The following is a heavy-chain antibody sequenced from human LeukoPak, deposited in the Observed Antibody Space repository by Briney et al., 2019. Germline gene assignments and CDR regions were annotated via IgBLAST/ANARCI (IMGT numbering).Heavy chain of an antibody. Sequence: SETLSLTCTVSGGSITTTTYYWGWIRQPPGKGLEWIGSIYYSGNTYYNPSLKSRVTISVDTSKNQFSLKLSSVTAADTAVYYCARAVGSYSHFDYWGQGTLVTVSS. CDR1: GGSITTTTYY. CDR3: ARAVGSYSHFDY. CDR2: IYYSGNT. D-gene: IGHD1-26*01. J-gene: IGHJ4*02. V-gene: IGHV4-39*07.